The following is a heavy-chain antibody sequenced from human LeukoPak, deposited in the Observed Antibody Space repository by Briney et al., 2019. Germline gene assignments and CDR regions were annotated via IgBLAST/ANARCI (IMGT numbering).Heavy chain of an antibody. CDR1: GFTFSSYG. D-gene: IGHD4-17*01. V-gene: IGHV3-30*03. Sequence: PGGSLRLSCAASGFTFSSYGMHWVRQAPGKGLEWVAVISYDGSNKYYADSVKGRFTISRDSSKNTLYLQMNSLRAEDTAVYYCATPGGYGDYAPFDYWGQGTLVTVSS. CDR3: ATPGGYGDYAPFDY. CDR2: ISYDGSNK. J-gene: IGHJ4*02.